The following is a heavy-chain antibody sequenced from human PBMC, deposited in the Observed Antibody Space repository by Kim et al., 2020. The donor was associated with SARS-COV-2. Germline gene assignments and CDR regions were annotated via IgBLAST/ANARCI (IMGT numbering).Heavy chain of an antibody. D-gene: IGHD1-26*01. CDR1: GFTFSSYW. CDR2: IKQDGTVK. Sequence: GGSLRLSCAASGFTFSSYWMTWVRQAPGKGLEWVASIKQDGTVKYYVDSVKGRFTISRDNAKNSLYLQMNSLRAEDTAVYYCTRPTRGGSFDYWGQGALVTVSS. V-gene: IGHV3-7*01. CDR3: TRPTRGGSFDY. J-gene: IGHJ4*02.